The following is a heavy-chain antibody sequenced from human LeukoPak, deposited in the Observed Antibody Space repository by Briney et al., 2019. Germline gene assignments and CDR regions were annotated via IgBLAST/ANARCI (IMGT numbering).Heavy chain of an antibody. D-gene: IGHD3-22*01. CDR2: ISDDGSIT. J-gene: IGHJ4*02. V-gene: IGHV3-74*03. CDR1: GFTFSRDC. Sequence: PGGSLRLSCAASGFTFSRDCMHWVRHAPGKGPVWVSRISDDGSITTYADSVKGRFTISRDNAKSTMCLQMNSLRAEDTAVYFCARRYYETNVYDRHFDHWGEGILVTVSS. CDR3: ARRYYETNVYDRHFDH.